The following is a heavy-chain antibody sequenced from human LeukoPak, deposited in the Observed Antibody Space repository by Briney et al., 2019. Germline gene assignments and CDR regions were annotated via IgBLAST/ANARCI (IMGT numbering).Heavy chain of an antibody. J-gene: IGHJ4*02. CDR1: GFTFSRYE. Sequence: GESLRLSCAASGFTFSRYEMNCVRQAEGKGLEWVSYISSTGSTIYYADSVKGRFTISRDNAKNSLYLQMNSLRAEDTAVYYCARDALAATGTRGDYWGQGTLVTVSS. CDR3: ARDALAATGTRGDY. D-gene: IGHD6-13*01. CDR2: ISSTGSTI. V-gene: IGHV3-48*03.